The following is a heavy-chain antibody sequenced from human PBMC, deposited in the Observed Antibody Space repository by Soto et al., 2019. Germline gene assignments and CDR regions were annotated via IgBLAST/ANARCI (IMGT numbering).Heavy chain of an antibody. CDR2: ISYDGGNK. D-gene: IGHD3-10*01. J-gene: IGHJ4*02. CDR3: AKDLWFGDPTRGLFDY. Sequence: QVQLVESGGGVVQPGRSLRLSCAASGFTFSSYGMHWVRQAPGKGLEWVAVISYDGGNKYYADSVKGRFTISRDNSKNTLYLQMNSLRAEDTAVYYCAKDLWFGDPTRGLFDYWGQGTLVTVSS. V-gene: IGHV3-30*18. CDR1: GFTFSSYG.